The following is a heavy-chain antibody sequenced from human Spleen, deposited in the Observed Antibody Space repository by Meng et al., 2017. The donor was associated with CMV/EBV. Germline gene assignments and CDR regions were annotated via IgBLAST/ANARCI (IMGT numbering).Heavy chain of an antibody. V-gene: IGHV4-39*07. CDR1: GGSISNSSYY. CDR2: IYYSGTT. CDR3: ARVSRYDSGNYYNFFDY. D-gene: IGHD3-10*01. Sequence: SETLSLTCTVSGGSISNSSYYWGWFRQSPGKGLEWIGSIYYSGTTYYNPSLKSRVTISVDTSKNQFSLSLSSVNAADTAVYYSARVSRYDSGNYYNFFDYWGQGTLVTVSS. J-gene: IGHJ4*02.